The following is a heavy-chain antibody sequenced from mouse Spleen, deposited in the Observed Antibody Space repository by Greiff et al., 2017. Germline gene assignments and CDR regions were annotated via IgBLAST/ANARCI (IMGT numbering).Heavy chain of an antibody. CDR1: GYSITSGYY. V-gene: IGHV3-6*01. CDR3: AAGLRRKGDWYFDV. J-gene: IGHJ1*01. D-gene: IGHD2-4*01. CDR2: ISYDGSN. Sequence: EVQVVESGPGLVKPSQSLSLTCSVTGYSITSGYYWNWIRQFPGNKLEWMGYISYDGSNNYNPSLKNRISITRDTSKNQFFLKLNSVTTEDTATYYCAAGLRRKGDWYFDVWGAGTTVTVSS.